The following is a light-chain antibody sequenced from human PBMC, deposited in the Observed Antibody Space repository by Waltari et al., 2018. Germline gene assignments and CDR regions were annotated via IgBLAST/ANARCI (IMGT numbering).Light chain of an antibody. J-gene: IGLJ2*01. CDR1: SSDVGGYDY. V-gene: IGLV2-11*01. CDR2: DFT. Sequence: QSALTQPRSVSGSPGQSVTISRTGPSSDVGGYDYVSWYQHPPGKAPKLMICDFTKRPSGVPDRFSGSKSGNTASLTISGLQAEDEADYYCCSYAGSYTHVVFGGGTKLTVL. CDR3: CSYAGSYTHVV.